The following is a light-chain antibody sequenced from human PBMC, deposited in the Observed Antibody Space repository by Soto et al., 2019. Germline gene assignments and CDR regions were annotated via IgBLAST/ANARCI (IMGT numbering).Light chain of an antibody. CDR1: QDISNY. CDR2: DAS. V-gene: IGKV1-33*01. Sequence: DIQMTQSPSSLSASVGDRVTITCQASQDISNYLNWYQQKPGKAPKLLIYDASNLETGVPSRFXGSRSGTDFTFTISNQQPEDIATYYCQQYDNLPSITFGQGTRLEIK. CDR3: QQYDNLPSIT. J-gene: IGKJ5*01.